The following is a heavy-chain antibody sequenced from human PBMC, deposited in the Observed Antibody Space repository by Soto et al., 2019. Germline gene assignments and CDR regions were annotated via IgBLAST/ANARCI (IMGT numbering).Heavy chain of an antibody. J-gene: IGHJ4*02. Sequence: QVQLVQSGVEVKKPGASVKVSCKAMGYIFTNYGLSWVRQAPGEGPEWLGWISAYNGHTKYAPKVQERVTLTTDTSAPTAYLELRSLRSDDAAVYYCVRGDGGYFDQWGQGTLVLVSS. CDR2: ISAYNGHT. CDR1: GYIFTNYG. D-gene: IGHD3-16*01. CDR3: VRGDGGYFDQ. V-gene: IGHV1-18*01.